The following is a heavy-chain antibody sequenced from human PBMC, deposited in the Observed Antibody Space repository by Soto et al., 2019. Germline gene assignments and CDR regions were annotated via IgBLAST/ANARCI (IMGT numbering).Heavy chain of an antibody. V-gene: IGHV1-69*13. CDR2: IIPIFGTA. D-gene: IGHD6-13*01. CDR1: GGTFSSYA. CDR3: ARVAAAGKIDGASDY. J-gene: IGHJ4*02. Sequence: SVKVSCKASGGTFSSYAIGWVRQAPGQGLEWMGGIIPIFGTANYAQKFQGRVTITADESTSTAYMELSSLRSEDTAVYYCARVAAAGKIDGASDYWGQGTLVTVSS.